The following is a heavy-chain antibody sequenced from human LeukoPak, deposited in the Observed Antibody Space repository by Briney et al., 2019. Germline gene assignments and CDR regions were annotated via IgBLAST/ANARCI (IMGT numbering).Heavy chain of an antibody. J-gene: IGHJ4*02. CDR1: GFTVSSNF. D-gene: IGHD4-17*01. Sequence: GGSLRLSCAASGFTVSSNFMSWVRQAPGKGLQWVSVIYSGGNTYSADAVKGRFTISRDNSKNTLYLQMNSLRAEDTAVYYCARLYYGDYDTVDYWGQGTLVTVSS. CDR2: IYSGGNT. CDR3: ARLYYGDYDTVDY. V-gene: IGHV3-66*01.